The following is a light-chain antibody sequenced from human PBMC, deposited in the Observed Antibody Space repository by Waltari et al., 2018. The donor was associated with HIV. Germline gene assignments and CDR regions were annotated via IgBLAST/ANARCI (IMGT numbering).Light chain of an antibody. Sequence: QSALTQPASVSGSPEQSITISCPGAGSDVGDYKYVSWYQQYPGKAPKLIIYDVNKRPSGISERLSASRSGNTASLTISGLQPEDEADYYCSAWDRSLSAWVFGGGTKLTVL. CDR1: GSDVGDYKY. CDR3: SAWDRSLSAWV. V-gene: IGLV2-14*01. CDR2: DVN. J-gene: IGLJ3*02.